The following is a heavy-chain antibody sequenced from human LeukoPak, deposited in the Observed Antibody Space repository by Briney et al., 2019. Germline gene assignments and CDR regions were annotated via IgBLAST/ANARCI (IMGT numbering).Heavy chain of an antibody. D-gene: IGHD3-9*01. J-gene: IGHJ4*02. Sequence: ASVKVSCKASGYTFTGYYMHWVRQAPGQGLEWMGWINPNSGGTNYAQKFQGRVTMTRDTSISTAYMELSRLRSDDTAVYYCARGDILTGYYTWFDSINYWGQGTLVTVSS. CDR2: INPNSGGT. CDR3: ARGDILTGYYTWFDSINY. CDR1: GYTFTGYY. V-gene: IGHV1-2*02.